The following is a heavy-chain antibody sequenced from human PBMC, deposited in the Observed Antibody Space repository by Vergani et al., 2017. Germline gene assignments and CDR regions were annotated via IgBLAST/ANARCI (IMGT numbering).Heavy chain of an antibody. Sequence: EVQLVQSGAEVKKPGESLKISCKGSGYSFTSSWIGWVRQMPGKGLEWMGIIYPGDSDTRYSPSFQGQVTISADKSISTAYLQWSSLKASDTAMYYCARSIAAAGTDYGMDVWGKGTTVSVSS. CDR3: ARSIAAAGTDYGMDV. CDR2: IYPGDSDT. CDR1: GYSFTSSW. J-gene: IGHJ6*04. V-gene: IGHV5-51*03. D-gene: IGHD6-13*01.